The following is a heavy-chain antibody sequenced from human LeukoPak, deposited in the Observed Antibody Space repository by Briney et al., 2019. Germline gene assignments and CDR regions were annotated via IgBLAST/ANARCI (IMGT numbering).Heavy chain of an antibody. J-gene: IGHJ4*02. CDR1: GGSISSYY. Sequence: SETLSLTCTVSGGSISSYYWSWIRQPPGKGLEWIGEINHSRGTKYNPSLESRVTILLDASKNEFSLNLNSVTAADTAVYYCAREDYYFDSWGQGTLVTVSS. CDR2: INHSRGT. V-gene: IGHV4-34*01. CDR3: AREDYYFDS.